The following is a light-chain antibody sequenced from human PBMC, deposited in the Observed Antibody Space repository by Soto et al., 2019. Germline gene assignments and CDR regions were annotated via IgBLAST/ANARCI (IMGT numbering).Light chain of an antibody. Sequence: IVMTQSPATLSVSPGERATFSCRASQSVSSNLAWYQQKPGQAPRLLIYDASTRATGIPAWFSGSGSGTEFTLTISSLQSEDFAVYYCQQYNNWPQTFGQGTKVDIK. CDR3: QQYNNWPQT. CDR2: DAS. V-gene: IGKV3-15*01. CDR1: QSVSSN. J-gene: IGKJ1*01.